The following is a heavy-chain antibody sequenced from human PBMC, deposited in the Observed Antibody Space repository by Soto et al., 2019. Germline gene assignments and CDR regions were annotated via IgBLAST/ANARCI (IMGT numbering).Heavy chain of an antibody. CDR3: ARVVDLVDGDDSSGYSPDY. J-gene: IGHJ4*02. D-gene: IGHD3-22*01. CDR2: ISAYNGNT. V-gene: IGHV1-18*01. Sequence: ASVKVSCKASGYTFTSYGISWVRQAPGQGLEWMGWISAYNGNTNYAQKLQGRVTMTTDTSTSTAYMELRSLRSDDTAVYYCARVVDLVDGDDSSGYSPDYWGQGPLVTVSS. CDR1: GYTFTSYG.